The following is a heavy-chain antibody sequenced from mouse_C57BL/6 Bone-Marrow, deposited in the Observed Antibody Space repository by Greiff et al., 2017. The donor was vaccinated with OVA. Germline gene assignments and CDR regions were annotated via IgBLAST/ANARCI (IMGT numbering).Heavy chain of an antibody. CDR2: IRNKANGYTT. Sequence: EVQLVESGGGLVQPGGSLSLSCAASGFTFTDYYMSWVRPPPGKALEWLGFIRNKANGYTTEYSASVKGRFTISRDNSQSILYLQMNALRAEDSATYYCARKGYCDVWGTGTTVTVSS. CDR3: ARKGYCDV. V-gene: IGHV7-3*01. CDR1: GFTFTDYY. J-gene: IGHJ1*03.